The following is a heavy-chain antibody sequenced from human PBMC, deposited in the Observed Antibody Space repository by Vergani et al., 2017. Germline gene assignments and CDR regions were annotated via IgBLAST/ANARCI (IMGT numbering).Heavy chain of an antibody. CDR1: GFTFSDYY. CDR3: ARGSKGGGVGVLEY. J-gene: IGHJ4*02. Sequence: QVQLVESGGGLVKPGGSLRLSCAASGFTFSDYYMCWIRQGPGKGLEWVSYISSSSSYTNYADSVKGRFTISRDNAKSSLYLQMNSLRAANTAVYYCARGSKGGGVGVLEYWGEGTLVTVSS. CDR2: ISSSSSYT. V-gene: IGHV3-11*06. D-gene: IGHD1-26*01.